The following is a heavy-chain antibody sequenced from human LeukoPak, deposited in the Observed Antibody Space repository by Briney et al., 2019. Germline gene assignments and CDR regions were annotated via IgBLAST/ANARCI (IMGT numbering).Heavy chain of an antibody. D-gene: IGHD2-15*01. J-gene: IGHJ6*02. Sequence: PGGSLRLSCTGSGFTFSNTWMSWVRRAPGKGLEWVARIKSKADGGTGDYAAPVKGRFTISRDDSKNTVYLQMHSLKTEDTAVYYCATGVAWLDVWGQGTTVTVSS. V-gene: IGHV3-15*01. CDR3: ATGVAWLDV. CDR2: IKSKADGGTG. CDR1: GFTFSNTW.